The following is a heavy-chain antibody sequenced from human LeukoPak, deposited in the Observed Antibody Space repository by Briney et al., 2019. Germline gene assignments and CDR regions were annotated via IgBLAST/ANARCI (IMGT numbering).Heavy chain of an antibody. CDR1: GGTFSSYA. D-gene: IGHD6-13*01. V-gene: IGHV1-69*05. J-gene: IGHJ6*03. CDR2: IIPIFGTA. CDR3: ARESMSSWYSLHYYYMDV. Sequence: ASVKVSCKASGGTFSSYAISWVRQAPGQGLEWMGRIIPIFGTANYAQKFQGRVTITTDESTSTAYMELGSLRSEDTAVYYCARESMSSWYSLHYYYMDVWGKGTTVTVSS.